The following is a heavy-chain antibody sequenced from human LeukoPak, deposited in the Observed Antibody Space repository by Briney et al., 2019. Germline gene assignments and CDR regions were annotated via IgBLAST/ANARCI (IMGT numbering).Heavy chain of an antibody. CDR1: GYTFTSYD. Sequence: GPSVKVSCTASGYTFTSYDINWVRQATGQGLEWMGWMNPNSGNTVYAQKFQGRVNMTRNTSISTAYMELSSLRSEDTAVYYCARGPGYSSGWYLIDYWGQGTLVTVSS. V-gene: IGHV1-8*01. CDR2: MNPNSGNT. D-gene: IGHD6-19*01. CDR3: ARGPGYSSGWYLIDY. J-gene: IGHJ4*02.